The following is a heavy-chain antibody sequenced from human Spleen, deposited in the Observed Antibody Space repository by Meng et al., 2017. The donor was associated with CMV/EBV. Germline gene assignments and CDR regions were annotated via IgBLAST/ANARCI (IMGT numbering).Heavy chain of an antibody. D-gene: IGHD3-22*01. J-gene: IGHJ4*02. Sequence: GESLKISCAASGFTFSSYAMHWVRQAPGKGLEWVAVISYDGSNKYYADSVKGRFTISRDNSRNTLYLQMNSLRAEDTAVYYCARDGGWTYYYDSSGHYFDYWGQGTLVTVSS. CDR1: GFTFSSYA. CDR3: ARDGGWTYYYDSSGHYFDY. V-gene: IGHV3-30-3*01. CDR2: ISYDGSNK.